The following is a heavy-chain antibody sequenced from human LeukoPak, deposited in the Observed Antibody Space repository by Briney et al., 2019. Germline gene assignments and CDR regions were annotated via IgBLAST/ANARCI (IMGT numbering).Heavy chain of an antibody. J-gene: IGHJ5*02. D-gene: IGHD5/OR15-5a*01. CDR3: ARGVYQKFDP. V-gene: IGHV3-48*03. CDR1: GFTFSSYE. CDR2: ISSSGSTI. Sequence: GGSLRLSCAASGFTFSSYEMNWVRQSPGKGLEWVSYISSSGSTIYYADSVKGRFTISRDNAKNSLYLQMNSLRAEDTAVYYCARGVYQKFDPWGPGTLVTVSS.